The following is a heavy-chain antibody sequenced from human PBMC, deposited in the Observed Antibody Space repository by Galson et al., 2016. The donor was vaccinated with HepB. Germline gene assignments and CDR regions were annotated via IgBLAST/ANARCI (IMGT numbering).Heavy chain of an antibody. CDR3: ARERSDSSGYYYVPLYFDT. J-gene: IGHJ4*02. D-gene: IGHD3-22*01. CDR1: GGSISTYY. CDR2: IFYSGTT. Sequence: ETLSLTCTVSGGSISTYYWSWIRQPPGKGLEWIGFIFYSGTTSYNPSLESRVTISVDTSKNQFSLRLSSVTAADTAVYYCARERSDSSGYYYVPLYFDTWGQGTLVTVSS. V-gene: IGHV4-59*01.